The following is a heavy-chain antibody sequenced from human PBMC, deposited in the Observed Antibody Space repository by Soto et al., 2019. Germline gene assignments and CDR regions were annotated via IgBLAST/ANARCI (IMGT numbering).Heavy chain of an antibody. D-gene: IGHD1-1*01. CDR1: GYIFTTYG. V-gene: IGHV1-18*01. Sequence: QVHLEQSGAEVKKAGASEKVSCKGSGYIFTTYGITWVRQAPGQGLEWMGWISAHNGNTNYAQKLQGRVTVTRDTSTSTAYMELRNLRSDDTAVYYCARGRYGDYWGQGALVTVSS. CDR2: ISAHNGNT. CDR3: ARGRYGDY. J-gene: IGHJ4*02.